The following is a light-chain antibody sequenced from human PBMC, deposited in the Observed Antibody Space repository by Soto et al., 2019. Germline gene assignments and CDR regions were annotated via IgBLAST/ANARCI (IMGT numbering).Light chain of an antibody. CDR3: QQYNSYSPWT. Sequence: DIQMTQSPSTLSASVGDRVTITCRASQSISSWLAWYQQKPGKAPKLLIYKASSLESGVPSRFSRGRSGTEVTLTISSLQPDDFATYYCQQYNSYSPWTFGQGTKVEIK. V-gene: IGKV1-5*03. J-gene: IGKJ1*01. CDR2: KAS. CDR1: QSISSW.